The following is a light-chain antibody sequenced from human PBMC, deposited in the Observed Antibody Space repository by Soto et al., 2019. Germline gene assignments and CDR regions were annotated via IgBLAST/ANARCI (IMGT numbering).Light chain of an antibody. CDR2: DAS. CDR1: QDISNS. V-gene: IGKV1-33*01. Sequence: DIQMTQSPSSLSASVGDRVTITCQASQDISNSLNWYQQKPGKAPTLLIYDASNLETGVPSRFSGSGSGTDFTFTISSLQPEDFATYCCQQYDNFPLYTFGQGTKMEIK. J-gene: IGKJ2*01. CDR3: QQYDNFPLYT.